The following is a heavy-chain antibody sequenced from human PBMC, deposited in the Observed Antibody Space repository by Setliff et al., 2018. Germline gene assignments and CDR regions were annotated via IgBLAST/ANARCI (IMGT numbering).Heavy chain of an antibody. CDR1: GFPFSSSP. J-gene: IGHJ4*02. CDR2: FATGGGA. CDR3: VRDSGNSGMIDY. Sequence: GGSLRLSCVTSGFPFSSSPMTWVRQAPGKGLEWVCAFATGGGAYYADSVRGRFTISRDNSRDTLYLQMNGLRAEDTAVYYCVRDSGNSGMIDYWGQGTPVTVSS. D-gene: IGHD6-25*01. V-gene: IGHV3-23*01.